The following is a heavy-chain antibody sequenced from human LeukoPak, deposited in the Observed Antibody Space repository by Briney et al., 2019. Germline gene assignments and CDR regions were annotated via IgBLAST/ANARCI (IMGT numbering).Heavy chain of an antibody. CDR2: IYYSGST. Sequence: SETLSLTCTVSGYSISSSSSYWGWIRQPPGKGLEWIGSIYYSGSTYYNPSLKSRVTISVDTSKNQFSLKLSSVTAADTAVYYCARLLAVAGTHWGQGTLVTVSS. CDR3: ARLLAVAGTH. D-gene: IGHD6-19*01. V-gene: IGHV4-39*01. J-gene: IGHJ4*02. CDR1: GYSISSSSSY.